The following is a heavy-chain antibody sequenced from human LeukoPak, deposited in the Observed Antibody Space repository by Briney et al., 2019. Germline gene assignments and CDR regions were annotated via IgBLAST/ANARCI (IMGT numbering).Heavy chain of an antibody. Sequence: GGSLRLSCAASGFTVSSNYMSWVRQAPGKGLEWVSVIYSGGSTYYADSVKGRFTISRDNSRELLYLQMNSLRVEDTAVYYCAKDPNGDYVGAFDSWGQGTMVTVSS. V-gene: IGHV3-53*01. D-gene: IGHD4-17*01. J-gene: IGHJ3*02. CDR2: IYSGGST. CDR1: GFTVSSNY. CDR3: AKDPNGDYVGAFDS.